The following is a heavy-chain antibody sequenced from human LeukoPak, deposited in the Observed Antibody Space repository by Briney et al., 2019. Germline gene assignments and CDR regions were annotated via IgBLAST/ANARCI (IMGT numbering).Heavy chain of an antibody. D-gene: IGHD6-6*01. CDR2: IIPIFGTA. V-gene: IGHV1-69*05. CDR3: ARDAQYSSSSDDFDY. Sequence: SVKVSCKASGGTFSSYAISWVRQAPGQGLEWMGRIIPIFGTANYAQKFQGRVTITTDESTSTAYMELSSLRSEDTAVYYGARDAQYSSSSDDFDYLAREPWSPSPQ. CDR1: GGTFSSYA. J-gene: IGHJ4*02.